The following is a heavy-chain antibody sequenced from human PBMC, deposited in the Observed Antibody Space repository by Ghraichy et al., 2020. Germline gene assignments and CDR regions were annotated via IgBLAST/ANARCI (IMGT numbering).Heavy chain of an antibody. Sequence: SETLSLTCTVSGGSISSYYWSWIRQPAGKGLEWIGRIYTSGSTNYNPSLKSRVTMSVDTSKNQFSLKLSSVTAADTAVYYCAGADIVATTDAFDIWGQGTMVTVSS. D-gene: IGHD5-12*01. CDR3: AGADIVATTDAFDI. J-gene: IGHJ3*02. CDR2: IYTSGST. CDR1: GGSISSYY. V-gene: IGHV4-4*07.